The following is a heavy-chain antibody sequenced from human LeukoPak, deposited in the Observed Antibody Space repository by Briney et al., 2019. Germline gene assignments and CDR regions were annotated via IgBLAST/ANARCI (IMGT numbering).Heavy chain of an antibody. CDR2: IYYSGST. D-gene: IGHD5-24*01. V-gene: IGHV4-59*08. J-gene: IGHJ2*01. Sequence: SETLSLTCTVSGGSISSYYWSWIRQPPEKGLEWIGYIYYSGSTNYNPSLKSRVTISVDTSKNQFSLKLTSVTAADTAVYFCARHEVVEMPTSHWYFDLWGRGTLVTVSS. CDR1: GGSISSYY. CDR3: ARHEVVEMPTSHWYFDL.